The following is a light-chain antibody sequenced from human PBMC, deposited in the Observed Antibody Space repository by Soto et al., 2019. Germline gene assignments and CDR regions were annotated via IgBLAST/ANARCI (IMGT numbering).Light chain of an antibody. J-gene: IGLJ3*02. V-gene: IGLV2-8*01. CDR2: EVT. Sequence: QSALTQPPSASGSPGQSVPISCTGTSSDVGGYNYVSWYQQHPGKAPKLIIYEVTKRPSGVPDRFSGSKSGNTASLTVSGLLAEDEADYYCSSHAGIINVVFGGGTKVTVL. CDR3: SSHAGIINVV. CDR1: SSDVGGYNY.